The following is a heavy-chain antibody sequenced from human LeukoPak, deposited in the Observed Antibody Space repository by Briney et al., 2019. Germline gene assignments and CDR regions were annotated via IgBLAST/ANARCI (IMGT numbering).Heavy chain of an antibody. CDR1: GFTFSNAW. J-gene: IGHJ4*02. CDR2: IKSKTDGGTT. Sequence: GGCLRLSCAASGFTFSNAWMSWVRQAPGKGLEWVGRIKSKTDGGTTDYAAPVKGRFTISRDDSKNTLYLQMNSLKTEDTAVYYCTTGRYCSGGSCYGDYWGQGTLVTVSS. D-gene: IGHD2-15*01. CDR3: TTGRYCSGGSCYGDY. V-gene: IGHV3-15*01.